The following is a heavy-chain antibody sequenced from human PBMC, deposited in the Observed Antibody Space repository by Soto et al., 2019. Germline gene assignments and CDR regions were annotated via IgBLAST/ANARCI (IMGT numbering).Heavy chain of an antibody. D-gene: IGHD4-17*01. Sequence: QVQLQESGPGLVKPSETLSLTCTVSGGSISSYYWSWIRQPPGKGLEWIGYIYYSGGTNYNPSLKIRVTISVATSKNQFSLKLSSVTAADTAVYYCARRYGDYFDFWGQGTLVTVSS. CDR2: IYYSGGT. J-gene: IGHJ4*02. CDR1: GGSISSYY. V-gene: IGHV4-59*08. CDR3: ARRYGDYFDF.